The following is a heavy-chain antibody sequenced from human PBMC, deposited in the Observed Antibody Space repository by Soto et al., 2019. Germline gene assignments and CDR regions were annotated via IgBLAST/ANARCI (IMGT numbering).Heavy chain of an antibody. V-gene: IGHV1-18*01. CDR3: ARDRGYRGYDLGSY. CDR1: GYNFTAYG. CDR2: ISGYNADT. Sequence: QVELVQSGAEVKKPGASVKVSCKASGYNFTAYGISWVRQAPGQGLEWLAWISGYNADTHYAQKVQGRVTVTTDTSPSTAYMELRSLRSDDTAVYCCARDRGYRGYDLGSYWGQGTLVTVSS. D-gene: IGHD5-12*01. J-gene: IGHJ4*02.